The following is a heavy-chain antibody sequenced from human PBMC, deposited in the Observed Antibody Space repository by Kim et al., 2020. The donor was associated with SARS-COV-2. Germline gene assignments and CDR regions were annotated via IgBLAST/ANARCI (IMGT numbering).Heavy chain of an antibody. D-gene: IGHD4-17*01. CDR2: ISGSGGST. V-gene: IGHV3-23*01. CDR1: GFTFSSYA. Sequence: GGSLRLSCAASGFTFSSYAMSWVRQAPGKGLEWVSAISGSGGSTYYADSVKGRFTISRDNSKNTLYLQMNSLRAEDTAVYYCAREYALGGTTVTTSGYYWGQGTLVTVSS. CDR3: AREYALGGTTVTTSGYY. J-gene: IGHJ4*02.